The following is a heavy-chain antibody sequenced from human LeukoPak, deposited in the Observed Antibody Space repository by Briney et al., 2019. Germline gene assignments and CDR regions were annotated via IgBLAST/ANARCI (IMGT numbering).Heavy chain of an antibody. Sequence: ASVKVSCKASGYTFTDYYMHWVRQAPGKGLEWMGGFDPEDGETIYAQKFQGRVTMTEDTSTDTAYMELSSLRSEDTAVYYCATTYYYGSGSYFNWGQGTLVTVSS. V-gene: IGHV1-24*01. CDR1: GYTFTDYY. CDR3: ATTYYYGSGSYFN. D-gene: IGHD3-10*01. J-gene: IGHJ4*02. CDR2: FDPEDGET.